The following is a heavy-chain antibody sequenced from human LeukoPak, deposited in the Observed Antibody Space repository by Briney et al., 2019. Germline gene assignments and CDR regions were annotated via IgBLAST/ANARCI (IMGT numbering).Heavy chain of an antibody. Sequence: SQTLSLTCTVSGGSISSGGYYWSWIRQHPGKGLEWIGYIYYSGSTYYNPSLKSRITISVDTSKNQLSLKLSSVTAADTAVYYCARGFGGSSTSYAYPLGNWGERTLVTVSS. CDR3: ARGFGGSSTSYAYPLGN. CDR2: IYYSGST. CDR1: GGSISSGGYY. V-gene: IGHV4-31*03. J-gene: IGHJ4*02. D-gene: IGHD2-2*01.